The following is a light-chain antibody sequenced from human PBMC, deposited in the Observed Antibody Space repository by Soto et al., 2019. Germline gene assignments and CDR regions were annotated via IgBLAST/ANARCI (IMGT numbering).Light chain of an antibody. CDR3: QQLNSYPLT. Sequence: IQLTQSPSSLSASVGDRVTITCRASQGISSYLAWYQQKPGKAPKILISAASTLQSGVPSRFSGSGSGTDFTLTISRLQPEDFATYYCQQLNSYPLTFGGGTKVEIK. CDR2: AAS. CDR1: QGISSY. J-gene: IGKJ4*01. V-gene: IGKV1-9*01.